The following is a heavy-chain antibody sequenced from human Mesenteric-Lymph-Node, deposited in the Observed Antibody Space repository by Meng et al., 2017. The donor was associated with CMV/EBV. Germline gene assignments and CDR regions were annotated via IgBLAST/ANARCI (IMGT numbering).Heavy chain of an antibody. V-gene: IGHV6-1*01. Sequence: SGDSVSSNSAAWNWIRQPPSRGLEWLGRTYYRSKWYNDYAVSVKSRITINPDTSKNQFSLQLNSVTPEDTAVYYCARDVDTAMVFDYWGLGTLVTVSS. J-gene: IGHJ4*02. D-gene: IGHD5-18*01. CDR3: ARDVDTAMVFDY. CDR2: TYYRSKWYN. CDR1: GDSVSSNSAA.